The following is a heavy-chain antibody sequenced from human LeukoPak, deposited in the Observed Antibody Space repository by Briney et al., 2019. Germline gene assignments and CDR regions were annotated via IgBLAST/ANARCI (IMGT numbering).Heavy chain of an antibody. J-gene: IGHJ5*02. Sequence: SETLSLTCTVSGGSISSGPYYWGWIRQPPGKGLEWIGNIYYGENTYYNPSLKSRATISIDTSKNQFYLKLSSLTAADTAVYYCASFPRFHGSGTKRNWFDPWGQGTLVTVSS. D-gene: IGHD3-10*01. CDR1: GGSISSGPYY. CDR2: IYYGENT. V-gene: IGHV4-39*01. CDR3: ASFPRFHGSGTKRNWFDP.